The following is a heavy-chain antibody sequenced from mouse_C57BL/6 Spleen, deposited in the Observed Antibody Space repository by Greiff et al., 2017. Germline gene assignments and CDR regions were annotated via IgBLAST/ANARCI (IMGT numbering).Heavy chain of an antibody. Sequence: DVQLVESGGGLVKPGGSLKLSCAASGFTFSDYGMHWVRQAPEKGLEWVAYISSGSSTIYYADTVNGRFTISRDNAKNTLFLQKTSLRSEDTALYYCARLPITTVNPFAYWGQGTLVTVSA. CDR1: GFTFSDYG. V-gene: IGHV5-17*01. CDR3: ARLPITTVNPFAY. J-gene: IGHJ3*01. CDR2: ISSGSSTI. D-gene: IGHD1-1*01.